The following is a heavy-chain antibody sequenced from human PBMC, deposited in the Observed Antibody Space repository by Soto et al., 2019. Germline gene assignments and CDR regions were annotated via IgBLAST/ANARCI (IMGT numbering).Heavy chain of an antibody. CDR2: IIPIFGTA. D-gene: IGHD2-21*02. J-gene: IGHJ6*02. CDR1: GGTFSSYA. Sequence: QVQLVQSGAEVKKPGSSVRVSCKASGGTFSSYAISWVRQAPGQGLEWMGGIIPIFGTANYAQKFQGRVTITADESTSTAYMELSSLRSEDTAVYYCARVRVTAASYYYYGMDVWGQGTTVTVSS. V-gene: IGHV1-69*01. CDR3: ARVRVTAASYYYYGMDV.